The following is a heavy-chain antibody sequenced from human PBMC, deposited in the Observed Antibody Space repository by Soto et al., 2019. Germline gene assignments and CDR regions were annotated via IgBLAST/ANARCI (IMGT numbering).Heavy chain of an antibody. V-gene: IGHV3-64D*06. Sequence: GGSLRLSCSASGFTFSSYAMHWVRQAPGKGLEYVSTISSNGGSTYYADSVKGRFTSSRDNSKNTLYLQMSSLRAEDTAVYYCVFSAFGWYFDLWGRGTLVTVSS. CDR1: GFTFSSYA. J-gene: IGHJ2*01. D-gene: IGHD3-10*01. CDR3: VFSAFGWYFDL. CDR2: ISSNGGST.